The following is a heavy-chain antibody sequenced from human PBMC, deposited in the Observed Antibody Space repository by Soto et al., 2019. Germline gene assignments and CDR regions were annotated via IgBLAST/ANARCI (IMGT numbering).Heavy chain of an antibody. J-gene: IGHJ6*02. CDR3: ARDDVGNIAEAPLDYYYYGMDV. V-gene: IGHV1-69*01. D-gene: IGHD6-13*01. Sequence: SVKVSCNASGGSFISCAIIWVRQTPGQGLEWMGGIIPIFGTANYAQKFQGRVTITADESTSTAYMELSSLRSEDTAVYYCARDDVGNIAEAPLDYYYYGMDVWGQGTTVTVPS. CDR2: IIPIFGTA. CDR1: GGSFISCA.